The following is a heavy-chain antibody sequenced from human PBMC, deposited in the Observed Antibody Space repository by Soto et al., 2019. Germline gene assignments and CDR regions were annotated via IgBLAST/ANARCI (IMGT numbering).Heavy chain of an antibody. Sequence: GESLKISCKGSGYSFSTFWIGWVRQMPGKGLEWMGIIYPSVSDTRYSPSFQGQVTISADKSSRTAYLQWSSLKASDSAMYYCARLPQVYDSLGMDVWGQGTKVTVSS. CDR1: GYSFSTFW. D-gene: IGHD5-12*01. CDR3: ARLPQVYDSLGMDV. V-gene: IGHV5-51*01. CDR2: IYPSVSDT. J-gene: IGHJ6*02.